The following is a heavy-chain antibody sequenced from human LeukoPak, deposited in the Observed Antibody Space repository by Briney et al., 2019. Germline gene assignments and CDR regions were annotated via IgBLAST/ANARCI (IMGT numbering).Heavy chain of an antibody. D-gene: IGHD6-6*01. V-gene: IGHV3-66*01. J-gene: IGHJ1*01. Sequence: GGSLRLSCAASGFTVSSNYMSWVRQAPGKGLEWVSVIYSGGSTYYADSLKGRFTISRDDGKNSLYLQMNSLRAEDTAVYYCARDLTTSSTAYFHHWGQGTLVTVSS. CDR3: ARDLTTSSTAYFHH. CDR2: IYSGGST. CDR1: GFTVSSNY.